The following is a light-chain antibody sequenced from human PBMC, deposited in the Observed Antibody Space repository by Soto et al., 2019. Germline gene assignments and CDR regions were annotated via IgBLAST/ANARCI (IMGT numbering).Light chain of an antibody. CDR3: QQYNDWPPYT. CDR1: QSVRRN. CDR2: DAS. Sequence: EIVMTQSPATLSVSPGDRATLSCRASQSVRRNVAWYQQKPGQAPRLLIYDASTRATGIPARFSGSESGTDFTLTISSLQSEDFAVYYCQQYNDWPPYTFGQGTKLEIK. V-gene: IGKV3-15*01. J-gene: IGKJ2*01.